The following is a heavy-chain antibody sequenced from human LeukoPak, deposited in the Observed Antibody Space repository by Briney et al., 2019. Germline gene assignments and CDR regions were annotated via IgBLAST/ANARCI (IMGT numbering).Heavy chain of an antibody. V-gene: IGHV3-23*01. J-gene: IGHJ3*02. Sequence: PGGALRLSYAPSGFTFSSYAMSWGREAPGKGLEWVAVISGGGSGTYYAASVRGRFTISRDTSKNTVYLQMNSLRAEDTAIYYCAKAVGSSGYFSRDAFDIWGQGTMVTVSS. D-gene: IGHD3-22*01. CDR3: AKAVGSSGYFSRDAFDI. CDR1: GFTFSSYA. CDR2: ISGGGSGT.